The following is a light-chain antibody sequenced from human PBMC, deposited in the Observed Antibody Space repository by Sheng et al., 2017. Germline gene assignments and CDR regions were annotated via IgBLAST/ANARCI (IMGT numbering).Light chain of an antibody. V-gene: IGLV3-19*01. J-gene: IGLJ3*02. CDR3: KSRDSSGFRWV. Sequence: SSELTQDPAVSVALGQTVRITCQGDSLRSYYASWYQQKPGQAPVLVMYGYNKRPSGLPDRFSGSGSENTASLTITGAQAEDEADYYCKSRDSSGFRWVFGGGTKLTV. CDR2: GYN. CDR1: SLRSYY.